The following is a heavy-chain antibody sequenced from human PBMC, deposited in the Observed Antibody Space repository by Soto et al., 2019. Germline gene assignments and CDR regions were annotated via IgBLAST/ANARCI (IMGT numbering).Heavy chain of an antibody. D-gene: IGHD6-19*01. CDR3: ARGRVRYSSGPSYFDY. V-gene: IGHV4-34*01. CDR2: INHSGST. Sequence: TSETLSLTCAVYGGSFSGYYWSWIRQPPGKGLEWIGEINHSGSTNYNPSLKSRVTISVDTSKNQFSLKLSSVTAADTAVYYCARGRVRYSSGPSYFDYWGQGTLVTVSS. J-gene: IGHJ4*02. CDR1: GGSFSGYY.